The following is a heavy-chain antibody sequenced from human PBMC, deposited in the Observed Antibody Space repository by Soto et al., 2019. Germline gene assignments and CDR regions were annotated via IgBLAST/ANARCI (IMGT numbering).Heavy chain of an antibody. Sequence: PGESLKISCKASGYSFTTYWIGWVRQMPGKGLEWMGIIYPGDSDIKYSPSFQGQVTISADKSISTAYLQWNSLKASDTAMYYCARLRDTAYNYYYCGMDVWGQGTPVTVSS. J-gene: IGHJ6*02. CDR1: GYSFTTYW. CDR3: ARLRDTAYNYYYCGMDV. V-gene: IGHV5-51*01. D-gene: IGHD2-21*01. CDR2: IYPGDSDI.